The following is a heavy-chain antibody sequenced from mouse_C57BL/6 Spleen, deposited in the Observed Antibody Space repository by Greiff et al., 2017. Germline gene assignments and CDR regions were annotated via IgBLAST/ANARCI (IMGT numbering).Heavy chain of an antibody. D-gene: IGHD2-10*01. J-gene: IGHJ2*01. CDR2: ISYDGSN. V-gene: IGHV3-6*01. Sequence: EVKLEESGPGLVKPSQSLSLTCSVTGYSITSGYYWNWIRQFPGNKLEWMGYISYDGSNNYNPSLKNRISITRDTSKNQFFLKLNSVTTEDTATXYCASEAYYEYYFDYWGQGTTLTVSS. CDR3: ASEAYYEYYFDY. CDR1: GYSITSGYY.